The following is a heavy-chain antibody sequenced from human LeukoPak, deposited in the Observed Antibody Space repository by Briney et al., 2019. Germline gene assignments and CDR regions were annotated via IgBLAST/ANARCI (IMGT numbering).Heavy chain of an antibody. D-gene: IGHD2-8*02. CDR1: GFTFITYA. V-gene: IGHV3-15*01. CDR3: TIVLGGTRFDY. J-gene: IGHJ4*02. CDR2: IKRKSDGGTT. Sequence: GGSLRLSCAASGFTFITYAMLWVRQAPGKGLEWVGRIKRKSDGGTTDYAAPVKGRFTISRDDSKNTLYLQVNSLKTEDTAVYFCTIVLGGTRFDYWGQGTLVTVSS.